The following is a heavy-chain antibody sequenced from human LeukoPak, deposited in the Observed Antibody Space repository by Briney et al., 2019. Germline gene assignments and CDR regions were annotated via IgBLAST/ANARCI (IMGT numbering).Heavy chain of an antibody. V-gene: IGHV3-7*04. CDR1: GFTFSDFW. CDR2: IHPEGNEK. CDR3: ARGDAFSGDH. J-gene: IGHJ4*02. Sequence: GGSLRLSCAVSGFTFSDFWMSWVRQAPGRGLEWVANIHPEGNEKYHVESVKGRFTNSRDNAKNSLFLQMNGLRVEDTAVYYCARGDAFSGDHWGQGTLVTVSS.